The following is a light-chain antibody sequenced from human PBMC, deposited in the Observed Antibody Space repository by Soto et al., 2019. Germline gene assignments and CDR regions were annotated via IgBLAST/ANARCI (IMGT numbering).Light chain of an antibody. CDR2: GAS. J-gene: IGKJ2*01. V-gene: IGKV3-15*01. CDR3: QQYNDWPLFT. CDR1: QSVSGN. Sequence: EIVMTQSPDTLAVSPGERVTLSCRASQSVSGNLAWYQQKPGQAPRLLIYGASTRATGIPDRFSGSGSGTEFALTISSLQSEDFAVYHCQQYNDWPLFTFGQGTKLEIK.